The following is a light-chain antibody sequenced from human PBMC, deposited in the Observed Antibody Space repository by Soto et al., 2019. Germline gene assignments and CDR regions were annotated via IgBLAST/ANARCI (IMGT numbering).Light chain of an antibody. CDR3: QSYESSLSGWI. J-gene: IGLJ2*01. Sequence: QSVLTQPPSMSGAPGQGVTISCTGSGSNIGAGYDVHWYQQVPGTAPKLLIYGNTNRPSGVPDRFSASKSGTSASLAISGLQAEDEADYYCQSYESSLSGWIFGGGTKVTVL. V-gene: IGLV1-40*01. CDR2: GNT. CDR1: GSNIGAGYD.